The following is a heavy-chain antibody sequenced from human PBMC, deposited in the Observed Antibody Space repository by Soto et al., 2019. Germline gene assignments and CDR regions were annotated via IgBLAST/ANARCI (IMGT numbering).Heavy chain of an antibody. CDR2: VSGTNGNT. CDR1: GYIFTGYH. D-gene: IGHD2-8*01. CDR3: ARDLYPLAYYFDY. J-gene: IGHJ4*02. Sequence: SVKVSCKASGYIFTGYHMHWVRQVPGQGLEWMGWVSGTNGNTKYAQKFQGRVTMTTETSTSTAYMELRNLRSDDTAVYFCARDLYPLAYYFDYWGQGTLVTVS. V-gene: IGHV1-18*04.